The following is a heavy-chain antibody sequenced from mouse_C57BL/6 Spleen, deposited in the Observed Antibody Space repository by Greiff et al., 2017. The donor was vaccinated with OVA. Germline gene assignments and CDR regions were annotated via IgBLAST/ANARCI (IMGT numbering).Heavy chain of an antibody. CDR3: ARFLYYYGSSSFDY. J-gene: IGHJ2*01. Sequence: VQLQQSGAELARPGASVKLSCKASGYTFTSYGISWVKQRTGQGLEWIGEIYPRSGNTYYNEKFKGKATLTADKSSSTAYMELRSLTSEYSAVYFCARFLYYYGSSSFDYWGQGTTLTVSS. CDR2: IYPRSGNT. CDR1: GYTFTSYG. V-gene: IGHV1-81*01. D-gene: IGHD1-1*01.